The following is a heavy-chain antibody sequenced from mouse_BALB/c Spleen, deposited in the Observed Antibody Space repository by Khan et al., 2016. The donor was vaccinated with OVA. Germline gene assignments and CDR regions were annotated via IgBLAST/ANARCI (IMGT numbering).Heavy chain of an antibody. Sequence: VQLKESGGDLVKPGGSLKLSCAASGFTFSSYSMSWVRQTPEKRLEWVASISSGGDYTYYPDSLKGRFTISRDNAKNTLYLQLSDLTSEDSAMDYCANRLTESFAYWGQGTLVTVSA. D-gene: IGHD4-1*01. CDR3: ANRLTESFAY. CDR1: GFTFSSYS. V-gene: IGHV5-6*01. J-gene: IGHJ3*01. CDR2: ISSGGDYT.